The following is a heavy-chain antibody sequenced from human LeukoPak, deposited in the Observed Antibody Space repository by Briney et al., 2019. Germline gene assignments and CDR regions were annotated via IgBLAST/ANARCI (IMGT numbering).Heavy chain of an antibody. CDR3: ARDYGDYGEYFQH. D-gene: IGHD4-17*01. J-gene: IGHJ1*01. V-gene: IGHV3-21*01. CDR2: ISSSSSYI. CDR1: GFTFSSYS. Sequence: GGSLRLPCAASGFTFSSYSMNWVRQAPGKGLEWVSSISSSSSYIYYADSVKGRFTISRDNAKNSLYLQMNSLRAEDTAAYYCARDYGDYGEYFQHWGQGTLVTVSS.